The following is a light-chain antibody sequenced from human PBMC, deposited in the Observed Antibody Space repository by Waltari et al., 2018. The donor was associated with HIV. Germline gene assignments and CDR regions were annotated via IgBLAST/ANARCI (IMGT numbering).Light chain of an antibody. Sequence: EIVLTQSPGTLSLSPGERATLSCRASQSVNRKYLAWYQQKPGLAPRLLIYSTSNRATGIPDRFSASGSGTDFTLTISRLEPEDFAVYYCQHFGSSPYTFGQGTKLEIK. CDR3: QHFGSSPYT. CDR1: QSVNRKY. CDR2: STS. J-gene: IGKJ2*01. V-gene: IGKV3-20*01.